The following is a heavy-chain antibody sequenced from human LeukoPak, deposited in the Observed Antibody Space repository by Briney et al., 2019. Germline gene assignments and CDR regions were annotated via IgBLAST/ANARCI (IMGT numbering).Heavy chain of an antibody. J-gene: IGHJ6*03. CDR3: VATINGGYYYYYMDV. Sequence: SETLSLTCTVSGGSISSYYWSWIRQPPGKGLEWIGYIYYSGSTNYNPSLKSRVTISVDTSKNQFSLKLSSVTAADTAVYYRVATINGGYYYYYMDVWGKGTTVTVSS. CDR2: IYYSGST. V-gene: IGHV4-59*01. D-gene: IGHD5-12*01. CDR1: GGSISSYY.